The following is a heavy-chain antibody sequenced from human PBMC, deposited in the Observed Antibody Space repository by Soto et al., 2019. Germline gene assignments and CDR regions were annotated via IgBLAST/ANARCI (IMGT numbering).Heavy chain of an antibody. CDR1: GGSFSGYY. CDR3: ARHEYSSGWYEFDY. CDR2: INHRGST. V-gene: IGHV4-34*01. J-gene: IGHJ4*02. D-gene: IGHD6-19*01. Sequence: SETLSLTCAVYGGSFSGYYWSWIRQPPGKGLEWIGEINHRGSTNYNPSLKSRVTISVDTSKNQFSLKLSSVTAADTAVYYCARHEYSSGWYEFDYWGQGTLVTVSS.